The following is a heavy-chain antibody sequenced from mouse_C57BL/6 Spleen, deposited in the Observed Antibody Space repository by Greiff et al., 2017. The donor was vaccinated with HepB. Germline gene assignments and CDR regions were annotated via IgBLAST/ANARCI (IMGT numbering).Heavy chain of an antibody. D-gene: IGHD1-1*01. V-gene: IGHV1-64*01. CDR3: ARSGTTVVGTFDY. CDR2: IHPNSGNT. Sequence: VQLQESGADLVKPGASVKLSCKASGYTFTSYWMHWVKQRPGQGLEWIGMIHPNSGNTNYNEKFKSKATLTVDKSSSTAYMQLSSLTSEDSAVYYCARSGTTVVGTFDYWGQGTTLTVSS. CDR1: GYTFTSYW. J-gene: IGHJ2*01.